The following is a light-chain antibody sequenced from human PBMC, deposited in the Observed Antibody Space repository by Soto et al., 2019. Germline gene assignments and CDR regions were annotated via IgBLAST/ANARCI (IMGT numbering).Light chain of an antibody. CDR3: QEYYSTPTWT. V-gene: IGKV1-39*01. CDR2: AAS. Sequence: DIQLTQSQYSLSASVGDRVTLTCRASQSISNSLNWYRQNPGKAPELLIYAASTLQDGVPSRFSGSGSGTDFTLTISSLQPEDFATYYCQEYYSTPTWTFGQGTKVDIK. J-gene: IGKJ1*01. CDR1: QSISNS.